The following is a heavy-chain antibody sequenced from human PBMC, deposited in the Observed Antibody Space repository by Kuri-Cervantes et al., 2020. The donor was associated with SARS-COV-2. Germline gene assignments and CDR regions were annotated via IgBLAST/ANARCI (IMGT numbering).Heavy chain of an antibody. CDR1: GYTFTSYG. CDR3: ARRVRGEWLSQYYFDY. V-gene: IGHV1-18*01. J-gene: IGHJ4*02. CDR2: ISAYNGNT. Sequence: ASVKVSCKASGYTFTSYGISWVRQAPGQGLEWMGWISAYNGNTNYAQKLQGRVTMTTDTSTSTAYMELRSLRSEDTAVYYCARRVRGEWLSQYYFDYWGQGTLVTVSS. D-gene: IGHD3-3*01.